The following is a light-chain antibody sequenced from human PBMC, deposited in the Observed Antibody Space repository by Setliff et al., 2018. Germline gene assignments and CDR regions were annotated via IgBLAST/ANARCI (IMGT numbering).Light chain of an antibody. CDR2: DVS. CDR1: NNDVGAYNY. CDR3: SSYASSSIPYV. V-gene: IGLV2-14*03. Sequence: QSALAQPASVSGSPGQSVTISCTGTNNDVGAYNYVSWYQQHPGKAPKFMIYDVSKRSSGVSNRFSGSKSGNTASLTISGLQAEDEADYYCSSYASSSIPYVFGSGTKGTVL. J-gene: IGLJ1*01.